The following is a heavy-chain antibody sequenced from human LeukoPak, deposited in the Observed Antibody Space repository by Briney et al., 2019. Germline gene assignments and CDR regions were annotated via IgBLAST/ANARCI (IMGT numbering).Heavy chain of an antibody. D-gene: IGHD4-17*01. V-gene: IGHV3-13*01. CDR3: ARTTVTSGPYWYFDL. J-gene: IGHJ2*01. CDR2: IDTAGDT. Sequence: PGESLRLSCAASGFTFSNYDMHWVRQATGKGLEWVSAIDTAGDTYYPGSVKGRFTISRENAKNSLYLQMNSLRAGDTAVYYCARTTVTSGPYWYFDLWGRGTLVTVSS. CDR1: GFTFSNYD.